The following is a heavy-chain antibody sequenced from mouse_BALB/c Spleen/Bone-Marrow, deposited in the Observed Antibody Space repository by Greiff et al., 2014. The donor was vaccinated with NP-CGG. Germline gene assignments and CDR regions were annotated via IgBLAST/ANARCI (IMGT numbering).Heavy chain of an antibody. V-gene: IGHV5-12-2*01. CDR2: ISNGGGST. J-gene: IGHJ2*01. CDR3: ARRRAAKYYFDY. CDR1: GFTFSSYT. Sequence: EVKLMESGGGLVKPGGSLKLSCAASGFTFSSYTMSWVRQTQEKRLEWVAYISNGGGSTYYPDTAKGRVTISIDKSNNTLFMQMSSLKSEDTAMYYCARRRAAKYYFDYWGQGTPLTVSA. D-gene: IGHD2-10*02.